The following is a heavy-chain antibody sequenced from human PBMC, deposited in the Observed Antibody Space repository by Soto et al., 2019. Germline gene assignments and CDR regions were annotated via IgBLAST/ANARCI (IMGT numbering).Heavy chain of an antibody. D-gene: IGHD6-13*01. J-gene: IGHJ4*02. V-gene: IGHV3-9*01. Sequence: EVQLVESGGGLVQPGRSLRLSCAASGFAFDQYAMHWVRQAPGKGLEWVSVLSWNSGNIGYADSVKGRFTISRDNAKNSLYLQMNSLRAEDTALYYCARDSSSWYYFDYWGQGTLVTVSS. CDR2: LSWNSGNI. CDR1: GFAFDQYA. CDR3: ARDSSSWYYFDY.